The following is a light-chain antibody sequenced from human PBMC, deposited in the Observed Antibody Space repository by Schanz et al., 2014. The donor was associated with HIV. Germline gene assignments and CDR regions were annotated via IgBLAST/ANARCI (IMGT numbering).Light chain of an antibody. CDR3: VGWDDRLNGPV. J-gene: IGLJ2*01. V-gene: IGLV1-40*01. CDR2: GDK. CDR1: SSNIGAGYE. Sequence: QSVLTQPPSVSGAPGQRVTISCTGSSSNIGAGYEVHWYKQLPETAPKLLIFGDKNRPSGVPDRYSGSKSDTSASLAITGLQAEDEASYYCVGWDDRLNGPVFGGGTKLTVL.